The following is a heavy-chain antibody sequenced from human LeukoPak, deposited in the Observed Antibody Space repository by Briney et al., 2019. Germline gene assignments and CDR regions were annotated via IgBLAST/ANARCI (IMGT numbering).Heavy chain of an antibody. Sequence: SETLSLTCAVYGGSFSGYYWSWIRQPPGKGLEWIGEINHSGSTNYNPSLKSRVTISVDTSKNQFSLKLSSMTAADTAVYFCARQNFLVRGIINVYYFYYYMDIWGKGTTVTVSS. J-gene: IGHJ6*03. CDR2: INHSGST. D-gene: IGHD3-10*01. CDR1: GGSFSGYY. CDR3: ARQNFLVRGIINVYYFYYYMDI. V-gene: IGHV4-34*01.